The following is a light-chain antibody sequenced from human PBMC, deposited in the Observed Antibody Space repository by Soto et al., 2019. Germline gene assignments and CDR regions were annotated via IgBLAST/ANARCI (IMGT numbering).Light chain of an antibody. CDR2: AAS. V-gene: IGKV1-39*01. CDR3: QQCDSTPLT. J-gene: IGKJ4*01. CDR1: QNINNY. Sequence: DIQMTQSPSSLSASVGDRVTITCRASQNINNYLNWYQQKPGKAPKFLMYAASSLQSGVPSRFSGSGSGTDFTLTINGLQPEDFATYYCQQCDSTPLTFGGGTKVEIK.